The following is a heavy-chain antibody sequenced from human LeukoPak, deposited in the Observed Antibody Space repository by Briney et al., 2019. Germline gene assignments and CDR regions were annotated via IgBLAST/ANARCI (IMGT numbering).Heavy chain of an antibody. J-gene: IGHJ5*02. CDR3: ARDLGWLQLRGFDP. V-gene: IGHV3-48*03. Sequence: GGSLRLSCAASGFTFSSYEMNWVRQAPGKGLEWVSYISSRGSTIYYADSVKGRFTISRDNAKNSLYLQMNSLRAEDTAVYYCARDLGWLQLRGFDPWGQGTLVTVSS. CDR2: ISSRGSTI. CDR1: GFTFSSYE. D-gene: IGHD5-24*01.